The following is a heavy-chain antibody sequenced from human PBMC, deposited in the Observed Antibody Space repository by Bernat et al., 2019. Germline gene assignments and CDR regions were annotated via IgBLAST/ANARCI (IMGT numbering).Heavy chain of an antibody. CDR1: GFSFSSYA. J-gene: IGHJ6*03. V-gene: IGHV3-23*04. Sequence: EVQLVESGGGLVQPGASLRLSCAASGFSFSSYAMTWVRQAPGGGLGLEWVSGIIGSGGITYYADSVKGRFTISRDNSKNTLYLQMNSLRAEDTAVYYCAKSSSDWLLFGGSVYYYYYMDVWGKGTTVTVSS. D-gene: IGHD3-9*01. CDR3: AKSSSDWLLFGGSVYYYYYMDV. CDR2: IIGSGGIT.